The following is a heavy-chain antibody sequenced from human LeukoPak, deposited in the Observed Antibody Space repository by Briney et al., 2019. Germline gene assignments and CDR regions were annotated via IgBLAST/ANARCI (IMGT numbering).Heavy chain of an antibody. J-gene: IGHJ4*02. CDR3: ASPGYSYGRSFDY. CDR2: INHSGST. Sequence: SETLSLTCAVYGGSFSGYYWSWIRQPPGKGLEWIGEINHSGSTNYNPPLKSRVTISVDTSKNQFSLKLSSVTAADTAVYYCASPGYSYGRSFDYWGQGTLVTVSS. CDR1: GGSFSGYY. V-gene: IGHV4-34*01. D-gene: IGHD5-18*01.